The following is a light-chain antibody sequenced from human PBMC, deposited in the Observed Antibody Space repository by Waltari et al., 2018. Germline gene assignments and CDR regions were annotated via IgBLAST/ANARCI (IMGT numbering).Light chain of an antibody. CDR2: EAN. Sequence: QSALTQPASVSGSPGQSITISCTGTSSDVGSKNLVSWYQQHPGKAPKLMIYEANKLSSGLPNRFSGSKSGNTASLTISGLQAEDEATYYCCSYVGSNNWVFGAGTKLTVL. J-gene: IGLJ3*02. V-gene: IGLV2-23*01. CDR1: SSDVGSKNL. CDR3: CSYVGSNNWV.